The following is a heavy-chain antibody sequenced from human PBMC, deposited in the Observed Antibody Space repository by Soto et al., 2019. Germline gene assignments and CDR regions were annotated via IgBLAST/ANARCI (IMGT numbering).Heavy chain of an antibody. Sequence: SETLSLSCTVSGGSVSGGGYYWSWIRQHPGTGLEWIGYIYYSGTTYFNPSLKSRASISLDTSKNEFSLKLTSVTAADTAVYHSAGRALRKCINGVCYKDGFWDYWGEGARVTVSA. J-gene: IGHJ4*02. CDR3: AGRALRKCINGVCYKDGFWDY. V-gene: IGHV4-31*03. CDR2: IYYSGTT. CDR1: GGSVSGGGYY. D-gene: IGHD2-8*01.